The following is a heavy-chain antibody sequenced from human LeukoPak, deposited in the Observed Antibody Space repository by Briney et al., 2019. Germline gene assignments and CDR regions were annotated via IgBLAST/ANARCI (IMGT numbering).Heavy chain of an antibody. J-gene: IGHJ5*02. D-gene: IGHD6-19*01. CDR1: GFTFSSYG. CDR2: IWSDADKT. Sequence: PPGTSLRLSCAASGFTFSSYGMHWVRQAPGKGLEWEAVIWSDADKTYYGDSVKGRFTISRDNSKNTVYLQMNSLRAEDTAVYYCALSSGWYGGLDPWGQGTLVTVSS. V-gene: IGHV3-33*01. CDR3: ALSSGWYGGLDP.